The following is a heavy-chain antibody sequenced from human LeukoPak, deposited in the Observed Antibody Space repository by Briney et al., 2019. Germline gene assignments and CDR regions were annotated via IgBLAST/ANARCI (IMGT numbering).Heavy chain of an antibody. CDR3: ARDPYYYDSSGYAFDI. V-gene: IGHV4-59*01. CDR1: GGSISSYY. CDR2: VYYSGST. Sequence: SETLSLTCTVSGGSISSYYWSWLRQPPGKGLEWIGYVYYSGSTNYNPSLKSRVTISVDTSKNQFSLKLSSVTAADTAVYYCARDPYYYDSSGYAFDIWGQGTMVTVSS. D-gene: IGHD3-22*01. J-gene: IGHJ3*02.